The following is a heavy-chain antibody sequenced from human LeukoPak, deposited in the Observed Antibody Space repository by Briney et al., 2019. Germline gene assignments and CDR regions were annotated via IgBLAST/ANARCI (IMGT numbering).Heavy chain of an antibody. CDR1: GYTFTGYY. D-gene: IGHD4-17*01. V-gene: IGHV1-2*02. CDR2: INPNSGGT. J-gene: IGHJ4*02. CDR3: ARDLDYGDYVSEAY. Sequence: GASVKVSCKASGYTFTGYYMHWVRQAPGQGLEWMGWINPNSGGTNYAQKFQGRVTMTRDTSISTAYMELSRLRSDDTAVYYCARDLDYGDYVSEAYWGQGTLVTVSS.